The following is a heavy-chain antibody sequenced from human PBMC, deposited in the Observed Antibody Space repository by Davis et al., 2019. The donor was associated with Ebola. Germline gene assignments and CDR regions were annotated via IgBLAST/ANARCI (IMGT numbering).Heavy chain of an antibody. J-gene: IGHJ4*02. CDR2: IGIGSSYI. D-gene: IGHD6-19*01. CDR3: ARDLSGWFYFDY. CDR1: GFTFSGYS. V-gene: IGHV3-21*01. Sequence: PGGSLRLSCAASGFTFSGYSINWVRQAPGKGLEWVLSIGIGSSYIYYADSVKGRFTISRDDAKNSLYLQMNSLRAEDTAVYYCARDLSGWFYFDYWGQGTLVTVSS.